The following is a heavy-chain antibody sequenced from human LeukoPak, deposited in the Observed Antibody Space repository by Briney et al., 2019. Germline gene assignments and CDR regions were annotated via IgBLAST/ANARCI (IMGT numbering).Heavy chain of an antibody. Sequence: RGSLCLSCAASRFTFTNAWMSWVRQAPGKVLGWVGRIKSKTDGGIPDSAAPVKGRFTISRDDSKTTLYLQMNSLKTEDTAVYYCTSSRRGPDDYWGQGTLVTVSS. D-gene: IGHD3/OR15-3a*01. J-gene: IGHJ4*02. CDR3: TSSRRGPDDY. CDR1: RFTFTNAW. CDR2: IKSKTDGGIP. V-gene: IGHV3-15*01.